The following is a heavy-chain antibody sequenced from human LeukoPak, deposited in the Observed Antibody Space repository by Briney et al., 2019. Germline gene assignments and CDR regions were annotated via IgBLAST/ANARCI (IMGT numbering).Heavy chain of an antibody. Sequence: GGSLRLSCAASGFTLSRYWMTWVRQAPGEGLEFAACIKQDGNEKYYVGSVKGRFTVSRDTATNSLHLQMNSLRVEDTAMYYCANVGDGYSDAFYIWGQGTMVTVSS. CDR2: IKQDGNEK. J-gene: IGHJ3*02. V-gene: IGHV3-7*01. CDR3: ANVGDGYSDAFYI. D-gene: IGHD5-24*01. CDR1: GFTLSRYW.